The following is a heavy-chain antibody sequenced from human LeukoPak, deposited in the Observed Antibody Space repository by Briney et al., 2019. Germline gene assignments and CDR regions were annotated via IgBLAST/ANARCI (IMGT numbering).Heavy chain of an antibody. CDR3: AREGDGDYVAY. V-gene: IGHV4-59*01. D-gene: IGHD2-21*02. Sequence: SETLSLTCTVSVISINGYHWSWIRQPPGKGLEWIGYIFYSGSTNYNPSLKSRVTISVDTSKNQFSLKLSSVTAADTAVYYCAREGDGDYVAYWGQGTLVTVSS. J-gene: IGHJ4*02. CDR1: VISINGYH. CDR2: IFYSGST.